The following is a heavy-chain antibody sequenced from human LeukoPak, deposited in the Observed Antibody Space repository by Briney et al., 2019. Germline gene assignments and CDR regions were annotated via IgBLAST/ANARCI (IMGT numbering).Heavy chain of an antibody. CDR2: IYAGNGNT. J-gene: IGHJ4*02. V-gene: IGHV1-3*01. CDR3: ARDSKWSGDY. CDR1: GYAFTKYG. D-gene: IGHD2-15*01. Sequence: ASAKVSCKASGYAFTKYGMHWVRQAPGQSLEWMGWIYAGNGNTKYSQKFQGRVTITRDTSASTAYMEVSSLRSEDTAVYYCARDSKWSGDYWGQGTLVTVSS.